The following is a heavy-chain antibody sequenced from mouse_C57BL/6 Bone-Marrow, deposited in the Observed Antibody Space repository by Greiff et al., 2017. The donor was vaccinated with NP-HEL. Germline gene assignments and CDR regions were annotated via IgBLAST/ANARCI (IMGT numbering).Heavy chain of an antibody. V-gene: IGHV2-2*01. D-gene: IGHD1-2*01. Sequence: QVQLKESGPGLVQPSQSLSITCTVSGFSLTSYGVHWVRQSPGKGLEWLGVIWSGGSTDYNAAFISRLSISKDNSKSQVFFKMNSLQADDTAIYYCARKAHYYDWFAYWGQGTLVTVSA. CDR3: ARKAHYYDWFAY. CDR2: IWSGGST. CDR1: GFSLTSYG. J-gene: IGHJ3*01.